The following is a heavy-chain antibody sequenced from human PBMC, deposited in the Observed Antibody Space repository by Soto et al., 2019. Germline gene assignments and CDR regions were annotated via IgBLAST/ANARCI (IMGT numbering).Heavy chain of an antibody. CDR3: ASPGLSRSWVFDY. J-gene: IGHJ4*02. Sequence: PGGSLRLSCAASGFTFSSYWMHWVRQAPGKGLVWVSRINSDGSSTSYADSVKGRFTISRDNAKNTLYLQMNSLRAEDTAVYYCASPGLSRSWVFDYWGQGTLVTVSS. CDR1: GFTFSSYW. CDR2: INSDGSST. D-gene: IGHD6-13*01. V-gene: IGHV3-74*01.